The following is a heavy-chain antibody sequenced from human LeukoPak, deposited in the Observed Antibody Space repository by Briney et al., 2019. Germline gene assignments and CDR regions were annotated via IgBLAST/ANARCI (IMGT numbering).Heavy chain of an antibody. D-gene: IGHD3-10*02. Sequence: GGSLRLSCAASGFTFSDYYMSWIRQAPGKGLEWVSVIYSGGSTYYADSVKGRFTISRDNSKNTLYLQMNSLRAEDTAVYYCARVFGDYYYYYMDVWGKGTTVTVSS. CDR1: GFTFSDYY. V-gene: IGHV3-53*01. CDR3: ARVFGDYYYYYMDV. CDR2: IYSGGST. J-gene: IGHJ6*03.